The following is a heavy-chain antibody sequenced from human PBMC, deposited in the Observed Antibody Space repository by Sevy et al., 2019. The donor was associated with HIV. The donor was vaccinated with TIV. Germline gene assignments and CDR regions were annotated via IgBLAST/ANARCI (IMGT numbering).Heavy chain of an antibody. CDR3: AKDGSAAGTGEFDY. Sequence: GESLKISCAASGFTFSSYGMHWVRQAPGKGLEWVAVISYDGSNKYYADSVKGRFTISRDNSKNTLYLQMNSLRAEDTAMYYCAKDGSAAGTGEFDYWGQGTLVTVSS. CDR1: GFTFSSYG. CDR2: ISYDGSNK. J-gene: IGHJ4*02. D-gene: IGHD6-13*01. V-gene: IGHV3-30*18.